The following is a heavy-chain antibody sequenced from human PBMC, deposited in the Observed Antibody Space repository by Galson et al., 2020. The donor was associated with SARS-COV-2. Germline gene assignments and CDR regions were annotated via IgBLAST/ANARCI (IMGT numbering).Heavy chain of an antibody. CDR1: GLTFTKYT. Sequence: GGSLRLSCAASGLTFTKYTMNWVRQAPGKGPEWLSSMSSSGSQIFYAASVRGRFTISRDNAKNSLYLEMNSLRAEDTAVYYCAKAVGTAAVYYWYFDRWGRGTLVTVSS. CDR2: MSSSGSQI. J-gene: IGHJ2*01. CDR3: AKAVGTAAVYYWYFDR. D-gene: IGHD6-13*01. V-gene: IGHV3-21*01.